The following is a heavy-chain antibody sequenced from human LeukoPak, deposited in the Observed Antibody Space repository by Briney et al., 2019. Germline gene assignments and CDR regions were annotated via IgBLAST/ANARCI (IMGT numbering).Heavy chain of an antibody. Sequence: KPSETLSLTCAVYGGSFSGYYWSWIRQPPGKGLEWIGEINHSGSTNYNPSLKSRVTISVDTSKNQFSLKLSSVTAADTAVYYCARDQLDLAAAGTPAYYFDYWGQGTLVTVSS. CDR2: INHSGST. J-gene: IGHJ4*02. D-gene: IGHD6-13*01. CDR1: GGSFSGYY. CDR3: ARDQLDLAAAGTPAYYFDY. V-gene: IGHV4-34*01.